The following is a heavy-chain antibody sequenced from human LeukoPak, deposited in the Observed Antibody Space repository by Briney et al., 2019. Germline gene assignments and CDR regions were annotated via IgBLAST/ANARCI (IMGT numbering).Heavy chain of an antibody. CDR3: ARGLSSSYEKRGPLDY. Sequence: SETLSLTCTVSGGSISSSSYYWGWIRQPPGKGLEWIVSNYYSGSNYYNPSLKSRVTISVDTSKNQYSLKLSSVTAADTAVYYCARGLSSSYEKRGPLDYWGQGTLVTVSS. J-gene: IGHJ4*02. CDR1: GGSISSSSYY. CDR2: NYYSGSN. V-gene: IGHV4-39*07. D-gene: IGHD6-13*01.